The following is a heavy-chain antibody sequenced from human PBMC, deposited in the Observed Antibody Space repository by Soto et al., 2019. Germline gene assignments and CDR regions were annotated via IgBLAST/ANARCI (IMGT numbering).Heavy chain of an antibody. Sequence: QVQLVQSGAEVKEPGSSVKVSCKASGGTFRTFAISWVRQAPGQGPEWMGGIIPVFGTPNYAQKFQGRVTIPAEESTSTAYMELSSLRSEDTAVYYCARGGSNMVRGPLVSGLDVWGQGTTVTVSS. CDR1: GGTFRTFA. V-gene: IGHV1-69*01. D-gene: IGHD3-10*01. CDR3: ARGGSNMVRGPLVSGLDV. J-gene: IGHJ6*02. CDR2: IIPVFGTP.